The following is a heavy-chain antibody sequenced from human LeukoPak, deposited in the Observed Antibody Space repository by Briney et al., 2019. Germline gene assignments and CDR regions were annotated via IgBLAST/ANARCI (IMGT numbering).Heavy chain of an antibody. J-gene: IGHJ4*02. Sequence: ASVKVSCKASGYTFTSYDIDWVRQATGQGLEWMGWMNPNSGNTGYAQKFQGRVTMTRDTSISTAYLELSSLRSEDTAVYYCATSARPRAVASQGGAFDYWGQGTLVTVSS. CDR1: GYTFTSYD. D-gene: IGHD6-19*01. CDR3: ATSARPRAVASQGGAFDY. V-gene: IGHV1-8*01. CDR2: MNPNSGNT.